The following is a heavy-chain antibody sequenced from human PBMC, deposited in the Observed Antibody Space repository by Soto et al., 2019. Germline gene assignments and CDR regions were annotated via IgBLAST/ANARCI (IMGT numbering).Heavy chain of an antibody. J-gene: IGHJ4*02. CDR3: ARGLRLGRTVTTHFDY. CDR1: GYTFTSYA. V-gene: IGHV1-2*04. CDR2: INPNSGGT. Sequence: GASVKVSCKASGYTFTSYAMHWVRQAPGQRLEWMGWINPNSGGTNYAQKFQGWVTMTRDTSISTAYMELSRLRSDDTAVYYCARGLRLGRTVTTHFDYWGQGTLVTXSS. D-gene: IGHD4-17*01.